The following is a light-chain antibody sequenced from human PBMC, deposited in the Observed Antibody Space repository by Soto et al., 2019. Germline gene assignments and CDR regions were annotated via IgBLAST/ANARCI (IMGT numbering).Light chain of an antibody. CDR2: GAS. CDR1: QSVSSN. V-gene: IGKV3-15*01. Sequence: MGMTNSPASLSVSAWYGSTFFFSASQSVSSNLAWYQQKPGQAPRLLIYGASPRATGIPSRFSASGSGTEFTLTISSLQSEDFAIYYCQQYNNWPRGTFGQGTKVDIK. J-gene: IGKJ1*01. CDR3: QQYNNWPRGT.